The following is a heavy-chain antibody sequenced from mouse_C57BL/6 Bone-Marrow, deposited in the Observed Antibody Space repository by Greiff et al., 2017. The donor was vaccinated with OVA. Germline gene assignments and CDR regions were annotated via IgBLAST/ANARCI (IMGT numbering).Heavy chain of an antibody. J-gene: IGHJ1*03. CDR1: GYTFTDYY. Sequence: QVQLQQSGPELVKPGASVKISCKASGYTFTDYYINWVKQRPGQGLEWIGWIFPGSGSTYYNEKFKGKATLTVDKSSSTAYMLLSSLTSEDSAVYFCARKATTVPSLYWYFDVWGTGTTVTVSS. V-gene: IGHV1-75*01. CDR3: ARKATTVPSLYWYFDV. D-gene: IGHD1-1*01. CDR2: IFPGSGST.